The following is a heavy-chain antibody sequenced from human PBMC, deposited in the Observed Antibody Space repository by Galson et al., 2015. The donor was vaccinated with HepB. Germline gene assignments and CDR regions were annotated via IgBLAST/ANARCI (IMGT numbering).Heavy chain of an antibody. CDR3: ARRVGLGCSGGSCYFDY. Sequence: SVKVSCKASGDTFSDYAISWVRQAPGQGLEWMGGIIPIFGTANYAQKFQGRVTIIADKSTSTAYMELSSLRSEDTAVYYCARRVGLGCSGGSCYFDYWGQGTLVTVSS. D-gene: IGHD2-15*01. V-gene: IGHV1-69*06. CDR1: GDTFSDYA. J-gene: IGHJ4*02. CDR2: IIPIFGTA.